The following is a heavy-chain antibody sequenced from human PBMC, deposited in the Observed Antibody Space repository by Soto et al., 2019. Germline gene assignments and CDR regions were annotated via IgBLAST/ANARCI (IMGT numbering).Heavy chain of an antibody. Sequence: GGSLRLSCAASGFTFSSYAMSWVRQAPGKGLEWVSAISGSGGSTYYADSVKGRFTISRDNSKNTLYLQMNSLRAEDTAVYYCAKAPVGYGDYLDFDYWGQGTLVTVSS. D-gene: IGHD4-17*01. CDR3: AKAPVGYGDYLDFDY. CDR2: ISGSGGST. V-gene: IGHV3-23*01. J-gene: IGHJ4*02. CDR1: GFTFSSYA.